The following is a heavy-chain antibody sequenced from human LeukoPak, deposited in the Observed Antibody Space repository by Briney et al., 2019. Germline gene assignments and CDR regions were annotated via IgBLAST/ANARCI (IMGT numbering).Heavy chain of an antibody. CDR3: ARSKGITMVRGVKGYFDL. Sequence: SETLSLTCAVYGGSFSGYYWSWIRQPPGKGLEWIGEINHSGSTNYNPSLKSRVTISVDTSKNQFSLKLSSVTAADTAVYYCARSKGITMVRGVKGYFDLWGRGTLVTVSS. J-gene: IGHJ2*01. D-gene: IGHD3-10*01. CDR1: GGSFSGYY. V-gene: IGHV4-34*01. CDR2: INHSGST.